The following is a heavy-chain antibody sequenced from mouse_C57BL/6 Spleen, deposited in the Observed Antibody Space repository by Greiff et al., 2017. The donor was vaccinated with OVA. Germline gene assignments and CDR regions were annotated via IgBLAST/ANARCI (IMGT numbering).Heavy chain of an antibody. CDR3: ARDQGIYYDYGGYFDY. V-gene: IGHV3-6*01. CDR2: ISYDGSN. J-gene: IGHJ2*01. CDR1: GYSITSGYY. Sequence: EVQLVASGPGLVKPSQSLSLTCSVTGYSITSGYYWNWLRQFPGNKLEWMGYISYDGSNNSNPSLKNRISITRDTSKNQFFLKLNSVTTEDTATYYCARDQGIYYDYGGYFDYWGQGTTLTVSS. D-gene: IGHD2-4*01.